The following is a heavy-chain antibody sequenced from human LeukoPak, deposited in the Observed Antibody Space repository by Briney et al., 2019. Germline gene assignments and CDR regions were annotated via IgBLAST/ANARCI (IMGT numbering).Heavy chain of an antibody. CDR3: ARVSYGDFYFDY. Sequence: SETLSLTCTVSGGSISSGGYYWSWIRQHPGKGLEWIGYIYYSGSTYYNPSLKSRVTISVDTSKNQFSLKLSSVTAADTAVYYCARVSYGDFYFDYWGQGTLVTVSS. CDR2: IYYSGST. V-gene: IGHV4-31*03. J-gene: IGHJ4*02. D-gene: IGHD4-17*01. CDR1: GGSISSGGYY.